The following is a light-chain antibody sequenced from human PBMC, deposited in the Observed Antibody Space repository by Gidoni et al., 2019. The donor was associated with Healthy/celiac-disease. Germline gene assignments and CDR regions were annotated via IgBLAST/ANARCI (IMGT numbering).Light chain of an antibody. Sequence: IQLTQFSSSLSASVGDRVTITCRASQGISSYLAWYQQQPGKAPKLLIYAASTLQSGVPSRFSGSGSGTDFTLTISSLQPEDFATYYCQQLNTFPLTFGGGTKVEIK. CDR3: QQLNTFPLT. J-gene: IGKJ4*01. V-gene: IGKV1-9*01. CDR1: QGISSY. CDR2: AAS.